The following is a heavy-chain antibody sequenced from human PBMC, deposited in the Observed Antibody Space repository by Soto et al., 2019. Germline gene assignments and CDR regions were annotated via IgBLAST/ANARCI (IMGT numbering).Heavy chain of an antibody. Sequence: SETLSLTCTVSGGSINSSSYYWGWIRKPPGKGLEWIGCIYYSGSTYYNPSLKSRVTISVDTSKNQFSLKLSSVTAADTAVYYCAREGDPREVDTAMVTGYHYGMDVWGQGTTVTVSS. J-gene: IGHJ6*02. CDR1: GGSINSSSYY. CDR2: IYYSGST. D-gene: IGHD5-18*01. CDR3: AREGDPREVDTAMVTGYHYGMDV. V-gene: IGHV4-39*07.